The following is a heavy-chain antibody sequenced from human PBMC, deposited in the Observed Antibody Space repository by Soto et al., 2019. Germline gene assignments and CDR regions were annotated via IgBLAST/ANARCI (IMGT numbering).Heavy chain of an antibody. Sequence: ASVKVSCKASGYNFINYGISWVRQAPGQRPEWMGWISTWRDDKRDAQKFRDRVTMTTDTSTSTAYMQLRSLRSDDTAVYYCARLNSAYAVDYWGQGTLVTVSS. V-gene: IGHV1-18*01. CDR2: ISTWRDDK. D-gene: IGHD5-12*01. J-gene: IGHJ4*02. CDR1: GYNFINYG. CDR3: ARLNSAYAVDY.